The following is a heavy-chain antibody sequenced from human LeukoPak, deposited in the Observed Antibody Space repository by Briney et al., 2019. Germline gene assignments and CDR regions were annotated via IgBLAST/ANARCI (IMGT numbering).Heavy chain of an antibody. J-gene: IGHJ4*02. D-gene: IGHD6-19*01. Sequence: PGASLRLSCAASGFTFTNYAMSWVRQAPGKGLEWVSAISGSGDSTNYADSVKGRFTISRDNSQNTLYLQMNGLRAEDTAVYYCARSAYNSGWYMFAIDYWGQGTLVTASS. CDR2: ISGSGDST. CDR1: GFTFTNYA. CDR3: ARSAYNSGWYMFAIDY. V-gene: IGHV3-23*01.